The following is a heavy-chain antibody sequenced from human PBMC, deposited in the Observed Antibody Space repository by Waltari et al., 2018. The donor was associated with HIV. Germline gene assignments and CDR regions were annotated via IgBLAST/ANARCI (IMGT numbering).Heavy chain of an antibody. CDR1: GFTFDDYP. D-gene: IGHD3-3*01. Sequence: EVQLLESGGGLVQPGRSLRLSCAASGFTFDDYPMHWGRQSPGKGLEWVSGISWNSGITDYGDSVKGRFTISRDNAKNSLYLQMNSLTVEDTAFYYCAKGGSHLTIFEAWFDSWGQGTVVTVSS. V-gene: IGHV3-9*01. CDR3: AKGGSHLTIFEAWFDS. J-gene: IGHJ5*01. CDR2: ISWNSGIT.